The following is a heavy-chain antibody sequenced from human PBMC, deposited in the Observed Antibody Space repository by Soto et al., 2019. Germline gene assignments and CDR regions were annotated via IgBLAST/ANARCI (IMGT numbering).Heavy chain of an antibody. Sequence: GGSLRLSCAASGFTFSDYYMSWIRQAPGKGLEWVSYISSSGSTIYYADSVKGRFTISRDNAKNSLYLQMNSLRAEDTAVYYCARSIAVAEYYFDYWGQGTLVTVSS. CDR3: ARSIAVAEYYFDY. V-gene: IGHV3-11*01. J-gene: IGHJ4*02. CDR2: ISSSGSTI. D-gene: IGHD6-19*01. CDR1: GFTFSDYY.